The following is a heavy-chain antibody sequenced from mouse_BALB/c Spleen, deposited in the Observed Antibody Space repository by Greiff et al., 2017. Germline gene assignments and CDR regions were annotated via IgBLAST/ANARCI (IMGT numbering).Heavy chain of an antibody. D-gene: IGHD2-1*01. CDR3: ARGDGNRYFDV. CDR1: GYSITSDYA. CDR2: ISYSGST. V-gene: IGHV3-2*02. J-gene: IGHJ1*01. Sequence: EVQLQESGPGLVKPSQSLSLTCTVTGYSITSDYAWNWIRQFPGNKLEWMGYISYSGSTSYNPSLKSRISITRDTSKNQFFLQLNSVTTEDTATYYCARGDGNRYFDVWGAGTTVTVSS.